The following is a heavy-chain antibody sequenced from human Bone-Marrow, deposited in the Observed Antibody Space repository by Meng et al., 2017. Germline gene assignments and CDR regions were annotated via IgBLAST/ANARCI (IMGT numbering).Heavy chain of an antibody. CDR1: GFTFSSYA. V-gene: IGHV3-30*01. CDR3: AAGGGGLNAFDI. J-gene: IGHJ3*02. D-gene: IGHD3-16*01. CDR2: ISYDGSNK. Sequence: GESLKISCAASGFTFSSYAMHWVRQAPGKGLEWVAVISYDGSNKYYADPVKGRFTISRDNSKNTLYLQMNSLRAEDTAVYYCAAGGGGLNAFDIWGQGTMVTVSS.